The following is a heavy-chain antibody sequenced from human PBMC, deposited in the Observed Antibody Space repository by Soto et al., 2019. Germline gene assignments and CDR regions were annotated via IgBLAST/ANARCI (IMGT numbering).Heavy chain of an antibody. CDR2: IHRDEIEK. Sequence: GGSLRLSCAASTFPFSTYWMTWVRQAPGKGLEWVANIHRDEIEKYYMDSVKGRFTISRDNAKNSLYLQMTSLRAEDTAVYYGAGGNALGVWGQGSTATVCS. CDR1: TFPFSTYW. J-gene: IGHJ6*01. CDR3: AGGNALGV. V-gene: IGHV3-7*01.